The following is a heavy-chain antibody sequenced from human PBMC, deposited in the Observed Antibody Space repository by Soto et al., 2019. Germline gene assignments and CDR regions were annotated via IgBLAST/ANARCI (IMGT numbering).Heavy chain of an antibody. D-gene: IGHD2-2*01. J-gene: IGHJ3*02. Sequence: GGSLRLSCAVSGFTFHNFAMSWVRQAPGKGLEWVSIISAGGDKTYYADSLKGRFIISRDNAKNSLYLQMNSLRAEDTAVYYCARDLNQLYCSSTSCPWAFDIWGQGTMVTVSS. CDR2: ISAGGDKT. CDR3: ARDLNQLYCSSTSCPWAFDI. CDR1: GFTFHNFA. V-gene: IGHV3-23*01.